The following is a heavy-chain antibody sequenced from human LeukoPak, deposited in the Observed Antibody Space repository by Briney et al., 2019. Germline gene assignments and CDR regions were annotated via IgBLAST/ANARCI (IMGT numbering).Heavy chain of an antibody. CDR2: VYYDGRS. CDR1: DISSYY. J-gene: IGHJ4*02. V-gene: IGHV4-59*08. D-gene: IGHD3-16*01. Sequence: PPETLSLTCTVSDISSYYCSWSRQPPEKGLEWIGYVYYDGRSNYNSSLRSRVTMSLDTSKNQFSLKLSSVTAADTAGYYCATIRYSHASETWGQGTLVTVSS. CDR3: ATIRYSHASET.